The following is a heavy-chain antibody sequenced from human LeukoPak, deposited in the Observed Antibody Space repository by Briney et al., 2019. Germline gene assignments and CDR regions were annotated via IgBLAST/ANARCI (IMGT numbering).Heavy chain of an antibody. J-gene: IGHJ4*02. CDR3: ARLGQWRRSIRERGYSGYDKTGLDY. D-gene: IGHD5-12*01. V-gene: IGHV4-39*07. Sequence: SETLSLTCTVSGGSISSSSYYWGWIRQPPGKGLEWIGSIYYSGSTNYNPSLKSRVTISVDTSKNQFSLKLSSVTAADTAVYYCARLGQWRRSIRERGYSGYDKTGLDYWGQGTLVAVSS. CDR2: IYYSGST. CDR1: GGSISSSSYY.